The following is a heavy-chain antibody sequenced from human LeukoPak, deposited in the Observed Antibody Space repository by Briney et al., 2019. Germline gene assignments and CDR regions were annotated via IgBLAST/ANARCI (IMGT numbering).Heavy chain of an antibody. J-gene: IGHJ4*02. V-gene: IGHV3-74*01. D-gene: IGHD4/OR15-4a*01. CDR2: VSPDERTT. Sequence: GGSLRLSCAASGFTFSSYWMHWVRQVPGQGLVWVLGVSPDERTTRYADSVRGRFTISRDNAKNTLYLQMNSLRAEDTAVYYCARVSYGGPVDYWGQGTLVTVSS. CDR3: ARVSYGGPVDY. CDR1: GFTFSSYW.